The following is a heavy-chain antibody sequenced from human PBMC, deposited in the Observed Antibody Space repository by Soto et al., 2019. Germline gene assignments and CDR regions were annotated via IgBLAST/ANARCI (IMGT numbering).Heavy chain of an antibody. CDR3: ARSLTYYYETSGYYVGNR. Sequence: QVQLVQSGAEVKKPGSSVKVSCKASGGTFSSYAFSWVRQAPGQGLEWMGGIIPMFDTANYAQKFQDRVTISADESTSTAYMELSSLTPEDTAVYYCARSLTYYYETSGYYVGNRWGQGTLVTVSS. CDR2: IIPMFDTA. CDR1: GGTFSSYA. V-gene: IGHV1-69*01. J-gene: IGHJ4*02. D-gene: IGHD3-22*01.